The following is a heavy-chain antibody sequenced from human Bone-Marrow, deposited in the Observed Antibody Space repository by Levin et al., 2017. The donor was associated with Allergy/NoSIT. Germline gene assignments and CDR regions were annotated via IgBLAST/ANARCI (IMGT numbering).Heavy chain of an antibody. CDR1: GFTFSSYA. D-gene: IGHD5-18*01. Sequence: GGSLRLSCAASGFTFSSYAMSWVRQAPGKGLEWVSAISGSGGSTYYADSVKGRFTISRDNSKNTLYLQMNSLRAEDTAVYYCARKAWIQLWTQVADAFDIWGQGTMVTVSS. CDR2: ISGSGGST. V-gene: IGHV3-23*01. J-gene: IGHJ3*02. CDR3: ARKAWIQLWTQVADAFDI.